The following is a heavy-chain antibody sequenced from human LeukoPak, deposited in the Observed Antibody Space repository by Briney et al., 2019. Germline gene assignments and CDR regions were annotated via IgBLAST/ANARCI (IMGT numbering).Heavy chain of an antibody. CDR1: GFTFSNAW. CDR2: NKSKTDGGTT. J-gene: IGHJ4*02. Sequence: GGSLRLSCAASGFTFSNAWMNWVRQAPGKGLEWVGRNKSKTDGGTTDYAAPVKGRFTISRDDSKNTLYLQMNSLKTEDTAVYYCTTAILEWLLNWGQGTLVTVSS. V-gene: IGHV3-15*07. CDR3: TTAILEWLLN. D-gene: IGHD3-3*01.